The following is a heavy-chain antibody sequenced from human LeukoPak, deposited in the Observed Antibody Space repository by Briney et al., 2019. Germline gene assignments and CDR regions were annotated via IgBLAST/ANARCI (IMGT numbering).Heavy chain of an antibody. D-gene: IGHD2-21*02. J-gene: IGHJ6*02. CDR1: GYTFTSYG. CDR3: ARDTYCGGDCYSENYYYYGMDV. Sequence: ASVKVSCKASGYTFTSYGISWVRQAPGQGLEWMGWISAYNGNTNYAQKLQGRVTMNTDTSTSTAYMELRSLRSDDTAVYYCARDTYCGGDCYSENYYYYGMDVWGQGTTVTVSS. CDR2: ISAYNGNT. V-gene: IGHV1-18*01.